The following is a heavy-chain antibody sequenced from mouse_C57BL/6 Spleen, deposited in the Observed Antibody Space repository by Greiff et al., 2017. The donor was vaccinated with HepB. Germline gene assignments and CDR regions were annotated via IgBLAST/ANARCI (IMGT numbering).Heavy chain of an antibody. CDR2: ISYDGSN. J-gene: IGHJ1*03. V-gene: IGHV3-6*01. CDR3: AREGLFTTVVAHWYFDV. CDR1: GYSITSGYY. Sequence: EVQLQESGPGLVKPSQSLSLTCSVTGYSITSGYYWNWIRQFPGNKLEWMGYISYDGSNNYNPSLKNRISITRDTSKNQFFLKLNSVTTEDTATYYCAREGLFTTVVAHWYFDVWGTGTTVTVSS. D-gene: IGHD1-1*01.